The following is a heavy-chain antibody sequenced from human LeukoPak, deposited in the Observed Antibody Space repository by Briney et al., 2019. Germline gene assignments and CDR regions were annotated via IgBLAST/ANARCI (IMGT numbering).Heavy chain of an antibody. CDR2: IYSGGRT. D-gene: IGHD5-18*01. Sequence: PGGSLTLSCAASGFSINSCYMNWVRQAPGKGLEWVSVIYSGGRTYYADSVKGRFIISRDNSNNRLYLQMNSLRAEDTAVYYCARDPSDTPMVNYYYYYGMDVWGLGTTVTVSS. V-gene: IGHV3-66*01. J-gene: IGHJ6*02. CDR3: ARDPSDTPMVNYYYYYGMDV. CDR1: GFSINSCY.